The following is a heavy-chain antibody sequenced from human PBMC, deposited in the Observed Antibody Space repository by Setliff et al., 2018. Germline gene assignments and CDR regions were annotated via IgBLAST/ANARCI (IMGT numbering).Heavy chain of an antibody. CDR3: AKCTSWDSHYPYFDY. J-gene: IGHJ4*02. CDR2: IYADDGST. D-gene: IGHD4-4*01. V-gene: IGHV3-23*03. CDR1: GFTFSDYA. Sequence: GGSLRLSCAASGFTFSDYAMTWVRQAPGKGLEWVSIIYADDGSTYYADSVEGRFTISRDNSNNVLYLQMNSLRDEDTAIYFCAKCTSWDSHYPYFDYWGQGALVTVSS.